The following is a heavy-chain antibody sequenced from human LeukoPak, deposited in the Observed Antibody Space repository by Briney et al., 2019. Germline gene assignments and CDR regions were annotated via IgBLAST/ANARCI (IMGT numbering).Heavy chain of an antibody. CDR3: ARGGYSGSYYRFS. Sequence: PGGSLRLSCAASGFTFTDYWMHWVRQVPGKGLVWLSRISKEGDNAVYADFAKGRFTMSRDNAKKTVYLQLTTLRPDDTALYYCARGGYSGSYYRFSWGQGNLDTVSS. CDR2: ISKEGDNA. V-gene: IGHV3-74*01. CDR1: GFTFTDYW. J-gene: IGHJ4*02. D-gene: IGHD3-22*01.